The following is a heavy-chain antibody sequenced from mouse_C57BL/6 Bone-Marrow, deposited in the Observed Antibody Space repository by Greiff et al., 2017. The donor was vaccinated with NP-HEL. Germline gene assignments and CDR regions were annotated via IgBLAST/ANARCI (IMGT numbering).Heavy chain of an antibody. CDR1: GYSITSGYY. D-gene: IGHD1-1*01. CDR2: ISYDGSN. CDR3: ARDGSIYWYFDV. V-gene: IGHV3-6*01. J-gene: IGHJ1*03. Sequence: EVKLQESGPGLVKPSQSLSLTCSVTGYSITSGYYWNWIRQFPGNKQEWMGYISYDGSNNYNPSLKNRISITRDTSKNQFFLKLNSVTTEDTATYYCARDGSIYWYFDVWGTGTTVTVSS.